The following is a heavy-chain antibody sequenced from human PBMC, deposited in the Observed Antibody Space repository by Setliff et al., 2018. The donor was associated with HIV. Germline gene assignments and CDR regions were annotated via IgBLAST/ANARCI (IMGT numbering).Heavy chain of an antibody. CDR1: GGSFSGYH. CDR3: ARDRYTWNYGKNYMDV. D-gene: IGHD1-7*01. CDR2: INHSGST. Sequence: PSETLSLTCAVYGGSFSGYHWSWIRQPPGKGLEWIGEINHSGSTNYNPSLKSRVTISVDTSKNQFSLKLSSVTAADTAVYYCARDRYTWNYGKNYMDVWGKGTTVTVSS. V-gene: IGHV4-34*01. J-gene: IGHJ6*03.